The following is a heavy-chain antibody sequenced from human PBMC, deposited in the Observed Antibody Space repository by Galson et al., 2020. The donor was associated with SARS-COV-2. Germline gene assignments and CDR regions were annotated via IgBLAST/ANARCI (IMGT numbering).Heavy chain of an antibody. V-gene: IGHV2-5*02. CDR2: IYWDDDK. CDR3: ANFIAAADLDY. J-gene: IGHJ4*02. CDR1: GFSLSTSGVG. Sequence: KMSGPTLVKPTQTLTLTCTFSGFSLSTSGVGVGWIRQPPGKALEWLALIYWDDDKRYIPSLKSRLTITKDTSKNQVVLTMTNMDPVDTATYYCANFIAAADLDYWGQGTLVTVSS. D-gene: IGHD6-13*01.